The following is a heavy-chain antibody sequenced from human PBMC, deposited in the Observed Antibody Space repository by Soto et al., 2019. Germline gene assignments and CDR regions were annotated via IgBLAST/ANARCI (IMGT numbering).Heavy chain of an antibody. CDR2: INHGGST. V-gene: IGHV4-34*01. D-gene: IGHD1-1*01. J-gene: IGHJ4*02. CDR1: GGSFSGYY. CDR3: ARASADRTGTTFFDY. Sequence: QVQLQQWGAGLLKPSETLSLTCAVYGGSFSGYYWTWIRQSPKKGLEWIGEINHGGSTNSNPSLQSRVTMSVDTSKNQISLKVSSLTAADAAVYYCARASADRTGTTFFDYWGQGTRVTVSS.